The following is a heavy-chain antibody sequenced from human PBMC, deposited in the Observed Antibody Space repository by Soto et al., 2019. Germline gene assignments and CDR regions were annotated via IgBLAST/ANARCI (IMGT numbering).Heavy chain of an antibody. Sequence: EVQLEESGGGLVQPGGSLRLSCAASGFTYSSYWMHWVRQAPGKGLVWVSRINSDGSSTTYADSVKGRFTISRDNAKNHLYLEKNNLKAEDTANYYCARGEIAKNWPFRYWGQGTLGTGSS. CDR3: ARGEIAKNWPFRY. CDR1: GFTYSSYW. CDR2: INSDGSST. J-gene: IGHJ4*02. V-gene: IGHV3-74*01. D-gene: IGHD2-21*01.